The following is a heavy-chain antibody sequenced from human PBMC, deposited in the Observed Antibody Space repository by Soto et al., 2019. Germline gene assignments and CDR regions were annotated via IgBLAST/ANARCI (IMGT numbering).Heavy chain of an antibody. D-gene: IGHD3-3*01. CDR2: INTNAGTT. Sequence: QVQVVQSGPEVRQPGASVRISCRASGHTFNNYYLHWVRQAPGQGLEWMGLINTNAGTTTYAQKFQDRLTMTSATSTSTVYMELRSLTSADTAVYYCASPDFDSGAPLFYYGMDVWGQGATVTVSS. V-gene: IGHV1-46*02. CDR1: GHTFNNYY. J-gene: IGHJ6*02. CDR3: ASPDFDSGAPLFYYGMDV.